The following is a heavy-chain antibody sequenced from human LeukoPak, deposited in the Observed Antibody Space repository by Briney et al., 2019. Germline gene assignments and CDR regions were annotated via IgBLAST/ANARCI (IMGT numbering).Heavy chain of an antibody. J-gene: IGHJ5*02. CDR3: ARHATTVFIVNRFDP. V-gene: IGHV5-51*01. CDR1: GYRFTNYW. D-gene: IGHD1-26*01. CDR2: INPGDSDT. Sequence: GESLKISCATFGYRFTNYWIGWVRQMPGKGLEFMGIINPGDSDTRYSPSFQGRVTISADKSFSTAYLQLNSLKASDTAMYYCARHATTVFIVNRFDPWGQGTLVTVFS.